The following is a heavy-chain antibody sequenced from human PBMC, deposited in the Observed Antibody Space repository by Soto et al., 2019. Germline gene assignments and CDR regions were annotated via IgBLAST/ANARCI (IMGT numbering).Heavy chain of an antibody. CDR3: AKDPAHNYDILTGYYRMTPYYYGMDV. D-gene: IGHD3-9*01. Sequence: GGSLRLSCAASGFTFSSYGMHWVRQAPGKGLEWVAVISDDGSNKYYADSVKGRFTISRDNSKNTLYLQMNSLRAEDTAVYYCAKDPAHNYDILTGYYRMTPYYYGMDVWGQGTTVTVSS. CDR1: GFTFSSYG. CDR2: ISDDGSNK. V-gene: IGHV3-30*18. J-gene: IGHJ6*02.